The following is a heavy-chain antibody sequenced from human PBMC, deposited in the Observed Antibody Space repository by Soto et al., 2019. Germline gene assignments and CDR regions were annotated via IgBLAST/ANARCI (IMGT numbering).Heavy chain of an antibody. CDR2: ITLYNGNT. CDR1: GYTFTYCS. J-gene: IGHJ4*02. D-gene: IGHD6-13*01. V-gene: IGHV1-18*04. Sequence: ASVKVSCKASGYTFTYCSLHWLQQAPGQGLERMRWITLYNGNTNYAQKLQGRVTMTTDISTSTAYMELRSLRSDDTAVYYWARTPIAAAGTSYDYWGQGTLVTVSS. CDR3: ARTPIAAAGTSYDY.